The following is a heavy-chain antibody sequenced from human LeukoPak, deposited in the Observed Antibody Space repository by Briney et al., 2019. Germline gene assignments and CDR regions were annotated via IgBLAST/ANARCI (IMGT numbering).Heavy chain of an antibody. CDR1: GFTFSSYV. Sequence: GGSLRLSCAASGFTFSSYVMHWVRQAPGEGLEWVANIKKDGSEKYYVDSVKGRFTISRDNAKTSLYLQMNSLRAEDTAVYYCARDLSGVTGYTYGRGIDYWGQGTLVTVSS. D-gene: IGHD5-18*01. CDR2: IKKDGSEK. J-gene: IGHJ4*02. V-gene: IGHV3-7*01. CDR3: ARDLSGVTGYTYGRGIDY.